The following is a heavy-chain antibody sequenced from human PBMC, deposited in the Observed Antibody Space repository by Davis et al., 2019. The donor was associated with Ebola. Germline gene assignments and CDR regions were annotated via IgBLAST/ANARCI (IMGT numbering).Heavy chain of an antibody. CDR1: GYRLSSYG. CDR2: ISDYNGNT. CDR3: VGDGYGGNWFDP. D-gene: IGHD5-12*01. J-gene: IGHJ5*02. V-gene: IGHV1-18*01. Sequence: ASVKVSCKASGYRLSSYGINWVRQAPGQGLKWMGWISDYNGNTNSAQKFQGRVTMTTDTSTNTAYMELRSLRSDDTAVYYCVGDGYGGNWFDPWGQGTLVTVSS.